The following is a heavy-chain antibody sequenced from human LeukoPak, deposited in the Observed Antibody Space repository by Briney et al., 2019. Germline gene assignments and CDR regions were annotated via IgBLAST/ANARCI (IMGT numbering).Heavy chain of an antibody. CDR1: GFTFSSYA. CDR2: ISYDGSNK. Sequence: RTGRSLRLSCAASGFTFSSYAMHCVRQTPGKGLEWVAVISYDGSNKYYADSVKGRFTISRDNSKNTLYLQMNSLRAEDTAVYYCASGTKEQLAPPPDYWGQGALVTVSS. V-gene: IGHV3-30-3*01. J-gene: IGHJ4*02. CDR3: ASGTKEQLAPPPDY. D-gene: IGHD6-6*01.